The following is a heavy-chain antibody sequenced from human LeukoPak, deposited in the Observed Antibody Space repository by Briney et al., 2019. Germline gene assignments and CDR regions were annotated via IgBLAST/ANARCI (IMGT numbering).Heavy chain of an antibody. Sequence: GGSLRLSCAASGFTFSSHAMSWVRQAPGKGLWCVSAISCRGGSTYYADSVKGRFTISRDKSKNTLYLQMNSLRAEDTAVYYCAKDSSIAAPNWFDHWGQGTLVTVSS. J-gene: IGHJ5*02. D-gene: IGHD6-6*01. V-gene: IGHV3-23*01. CDR1: GFTFSSHA. CDR3: AKDSSIAAPNWFDH. CDR2: ISCRGGST.